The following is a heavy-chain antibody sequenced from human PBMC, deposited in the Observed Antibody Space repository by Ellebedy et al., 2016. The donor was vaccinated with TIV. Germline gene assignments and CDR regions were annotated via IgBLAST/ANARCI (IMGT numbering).Heavy chain of an antibody. J-gene: IGHJ6*02. CDR2: ISGSDPSS. CDR3: AKDSRYFDWLLNKEANYGVDV. V-gene: IGHV3-23*01. CDR1: GFSFSTYA. Sequence: PGGSLRLSCAASGFSFSTYAMSWVPQAPGKGLEWVSGISGSDPSSAYADSVKGRFTISRDNSKSTLHLQMNSLRAEDTSVYYCAKDSRYFDWLLNKEANYGVDVWGQGTTVTLSS. D-gene: IGHD3-9*01.